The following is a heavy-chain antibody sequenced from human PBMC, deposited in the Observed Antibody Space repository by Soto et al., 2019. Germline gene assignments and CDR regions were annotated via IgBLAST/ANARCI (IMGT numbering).Heavy chain of an antibody. CDR3: ATEPIYYNDGSGYYPLGH. Sequence: QVQLVQSGAEVKKPGASVKVSCKASGYSFATYGFSWLRQAPGQWLECVGWISAHNGDTHYSQKFQGRVTLTTDTSTNTGYMELRSLTSDDTAVYFCATEPIYYNDGSGYYPLGHWGQGTLVTVSS. CDR2: ISAHNGDT. CDR1: GYSFATYG. D-gene: IGHD3-22*01. J-gene: IGHJ4*02. V-gene: IGHV1-18*04.